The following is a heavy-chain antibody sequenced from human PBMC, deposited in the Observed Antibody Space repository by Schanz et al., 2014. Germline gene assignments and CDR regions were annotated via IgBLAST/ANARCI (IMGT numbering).Heavy chain of an antibody. V-gene: IGHV1-69*04. CDR2: IIPILGIA. Sequence: QGQLVQSGPEVKEPGASVKVSCEASRYTFNTYGLNWVRQAPGQGLEWMGRIIPILGIANYAQNFQGRVTITADKSTSTAYMELSSLRSDDTAVYYCARGGGPEDVFDIWGQGTILTVSS. CDR1: RYTFNTYG. D-gene: IGHD5-12*01. CDR3: ARGGGPEDVFDI. J-gene: IGHJ3*02.